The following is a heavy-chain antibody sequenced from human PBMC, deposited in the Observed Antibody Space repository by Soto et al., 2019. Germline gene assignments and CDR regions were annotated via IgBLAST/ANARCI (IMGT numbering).Heavy chain of an antibody. Sequence: SETLSLTCIVAGGSISSSSYYWGWIRQPPGKGLEWIGSIYYSGSTYYNPSLKSRVTISVDTSKNQFSLKLSSVTAADTAVYYCARRYTASTGRFDYWGQGTLVTVSS. V-gene: IGHV4-39*01. D-gene: IGHD5-18*01. CDR3: ARRYTASTGRFDY. CDR1: GGSISSSSYY. CDR2: IYYSGST. J-gene: IGHJ4*02.